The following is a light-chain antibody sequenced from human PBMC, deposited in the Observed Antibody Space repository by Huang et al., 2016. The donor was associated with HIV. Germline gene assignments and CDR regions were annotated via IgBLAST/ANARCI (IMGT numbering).Light chain of an antibody. Sequence: DIQMTQSPSSLSASVGDRVTITCRASQRISSYLNWYQHKPGQAPNLLIYSASTLQSGVPSRFSGSGSGTDFTLTISSLQPEDFATYYCQQSFSTPRTFGPGTKLEIK. CDR3: QQSFSTPRT. CDR2: SAS. V-gene: IGKV1-39*01. CDR1: QRISSY. J-gene: IGKJ2*01.